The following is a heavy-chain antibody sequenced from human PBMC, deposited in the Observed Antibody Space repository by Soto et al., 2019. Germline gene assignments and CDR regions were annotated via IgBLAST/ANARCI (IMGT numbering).Heavy chain of an antibody. J-gene: IGHJ6*02. Sequence: PGESLKLSCKGSGYSFTSYWIGWVRQMPGKGLEWMGIIYPGDSDTRYSPSFQGQVTISADKSISTAYLQWSSLKASDTAMYYCARSISNYYYYYGMDVWGQGTTVTVSS. D-gene: IGHD4-4*01. CDR2: IYPGDSDT. V-gene: IGHV5-51*01. CDR1: GYSFTSYW. CDR3: ARSISNYYYYYGMDV.